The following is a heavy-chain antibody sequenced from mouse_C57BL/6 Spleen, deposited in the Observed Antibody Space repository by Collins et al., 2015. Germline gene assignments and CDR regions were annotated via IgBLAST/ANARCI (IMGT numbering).Heavy chain of an antibody. CDR3: AYGNYPSY. CDR1: GFNIKDTY. D-gene: IGHD2-1*01. Sequence: EVQLQQSGAELVKPGASVKLSCTASGFNIKDTYMHWVKQRPEQGLEWIGRIDPANGNTKYDPKFQGKATITADTSSNTAYLQLSSLTSEDTAVYYCAYGNYPSYWGQGTTLTVSS. CDR2: IDPANGNT. V-gene: IGHV14-3*02. J-gene: IGHJ2*01.